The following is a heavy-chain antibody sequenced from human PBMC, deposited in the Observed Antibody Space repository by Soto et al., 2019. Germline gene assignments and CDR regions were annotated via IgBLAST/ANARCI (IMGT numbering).Heavy chain of an antibody. CDR3: AKDRPNYFGSGGNYYRSGVDY. CDR2: ITGNGGTT. V-gene: IGHV3-23*01. D-gene: IGHD3-10*01. CDR1: GFTFSSFA. J-gene: IGHJ4*02. Sequence: EVQLLESGGGLVQPGGSLRLSCAASGFTFSSFAMSWVRQTPGKGLQWVSSITGNGGTTYYADSVKGRFTMSRDNSESKLFLQMNSVRVEDTAVYYCAKDRPNYFGSGGNYYRSGVDYWGQGTLVTVSS.